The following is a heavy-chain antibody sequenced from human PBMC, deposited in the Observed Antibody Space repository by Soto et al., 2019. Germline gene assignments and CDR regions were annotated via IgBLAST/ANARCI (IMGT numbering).Heavy chain of an antibody. Sequence: QITLKESGPTLVKPTQTLTLTCTFSGFSLSTGGVGVGWFRQPQGKALEWLALMYWGDDKRYRPSLKSRLTITKDNFKNQVVLTMTNMDPVDTATYYCAHTAATGDFWESFDFWGQGTLVTVSS. D-gene: IGHD3-3*01. CDR1: GFSLSTGGVG. J-gene: IGHJ4*02. CDR3: AHTAATGDFWESFDF. V-gene: IGHV2-5*02. CDR2: MYWGDDK.